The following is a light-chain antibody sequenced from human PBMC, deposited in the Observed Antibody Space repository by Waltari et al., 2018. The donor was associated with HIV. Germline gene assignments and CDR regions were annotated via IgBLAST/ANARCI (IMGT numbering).Light chain of an antibody. V-gene: IGLV3-21*02. CDR1: NIGSKS. CDR2: DDS. CDR3: QVWDSRRDWV. J-gene: IGLJ3*02. Sequence: SNVLTQPPSVSVAPGQTARITCGGNNIGSKSVHWYQQKPGQAPGVVVFDDSDRPSGIPERFSGSNSANTATLTISTVEAGDEADYYCQVWDSRRDWVFGGGTKLTVL.